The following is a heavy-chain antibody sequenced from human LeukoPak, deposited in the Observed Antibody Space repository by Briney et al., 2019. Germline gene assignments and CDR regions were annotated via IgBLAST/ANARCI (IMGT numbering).Heavy chain of an antibody. Sequence: LETLSLTCTVSGGSISSSSYYWGWIRQPPGKGLEWIGSIYYSGSTYYNPSLKSRVTISVDTSKNQFSLKLSSVTAADTAVYYCARHLGMATITPFDIWGQGTMVTVSS. D-gene: IGHD5-24*01. CDR1: GGSISSSSYY. CDR2: IYYSGST. V-gene: IGHV4-39*01. J-gene: IGHJ3*02. CDR3: ARHLGMATITPFDI.